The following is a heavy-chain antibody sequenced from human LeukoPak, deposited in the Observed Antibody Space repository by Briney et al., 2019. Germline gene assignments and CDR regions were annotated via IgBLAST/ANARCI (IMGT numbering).Heavy chain of an antibody. CDR1: GYTFTSYY. CDR2: IIPIFGTA. CDR3: ARDAAYYDSSGYSY. V-gene: IGHV1-69*13. Sequence: SVKVSCKASGYTFTSYYMHWVRQAPGQGLEWMGGIIPIFGTANYAQKFQGRVTITADESTSTAYMELSSLRSEDTAVYYCARDAAYYDSSGYSYWGQGTLVTVSS. D-gene: IGHD3-22*01. J-gene: IGHJ4*02.